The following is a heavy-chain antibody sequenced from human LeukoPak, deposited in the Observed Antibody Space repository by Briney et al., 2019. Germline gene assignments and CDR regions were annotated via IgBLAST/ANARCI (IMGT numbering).Heavy chain of an antibody. Sequence: SETLSLTCAVYGGSFSGYYWSWIRQPPGKGLEWIGEINHSGTTNYNPSLKSRVTILVDTSKNQFSLRLSSVTAADTAVYYCAREVVGATPHVGYWGQGTLVTVSS. D-gene: IGHD1-26*01. CDR2: INHSGTT. V-gene: IGHV4-34*01. CDR3: AREVVGATPHVGY. J-gene: IGHJ4*02. CDR1: GGSFSGYY.